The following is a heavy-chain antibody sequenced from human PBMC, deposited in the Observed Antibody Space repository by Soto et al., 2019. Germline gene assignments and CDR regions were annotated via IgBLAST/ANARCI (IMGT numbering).Heavy chain of an antibody. J-gene: IGHJ6*02. V-gene: IGHV1-69*01. Sequence: QVQLVQSGAEVKKPGSSVKVSCKASGGTFSSYAISWVRQAPGQGLEWMGGIIPIFGTANYAQKFQGRVTITADEYTSTAYMELSSLRSEDTAVYYCARGLGYCSSTSCYSTRNYYYYGMDVWGQGTTVTVSS. CDR3: ARGLGYCSSTSCYSTRNYYYYGMDV. CDR1: GGTFSSYA. CDR2: IIPIFGTA. D-gene: IGHD2-2*01.